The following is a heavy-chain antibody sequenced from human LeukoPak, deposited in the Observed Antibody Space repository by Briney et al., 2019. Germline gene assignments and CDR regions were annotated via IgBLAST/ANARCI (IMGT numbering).Heavy chain of an antibody. Sequence: GGSLRLSCAASGFTFTNYNMNWVRQAPGKGLEWISYISGGSGTIYYADSVRGRFTVSRDKAKDSLWLQMDSLRVEDTAVYFCARLYGDWFDPWGPGTLVTVSS. D-gene: IGHD4-17*01. CDR2: ISGGSGTI. CDR1: GFTFTNYN. CDR3: ARLYGDWFDP. J-gene: IGHJ5*02. V-gene: IGHV3-48*01.